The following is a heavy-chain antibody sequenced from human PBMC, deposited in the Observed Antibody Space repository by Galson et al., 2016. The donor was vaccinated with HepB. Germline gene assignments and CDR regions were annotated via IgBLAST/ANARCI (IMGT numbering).Heavy chain of an antibody. D-gene: IGHD2/OR15-2a*01. V-gene: IGHV3-30*03. Sequence: SLRLSCAASGFIFNNFGMHWVRQAPGKGLEWEAVISPDGSKIYYADSVKGRFTTSRDNSTSTLFLQMTSLRADDTAMYYCARGADGDFPPWGHGTMVTVSS. CDR1: GFIFNNFG. J-gene: IGHJ3*01. CDR3: ARGADGDFPP. CDR2: ISPDGSKI.